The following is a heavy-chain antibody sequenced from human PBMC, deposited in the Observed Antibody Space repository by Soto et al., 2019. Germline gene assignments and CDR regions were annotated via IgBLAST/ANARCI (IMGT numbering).Heavy chain of an antibody. CDR2: IYFSGST. J-gene: IGHJ4*02. CDR1: KDSNSSGGYY. CDR3: ARDGGNTYAIDY. V-gene: IGHV4-31*11. D-gene: IGHD1-26*01. Sequence: QVQLQESGPRVVKPSQTLSLTCAISKDSNSSGGYYWSWSSQHPGKGLEWLGYIYFSGSTYYTPSLRSRVTISVDTSKNQFSLNLSSVTAADMAVYYCARDGGNTYAIDYWGQGTLVTVSS.